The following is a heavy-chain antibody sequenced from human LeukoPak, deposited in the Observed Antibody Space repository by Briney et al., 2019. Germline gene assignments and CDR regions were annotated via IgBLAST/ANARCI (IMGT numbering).Heavy chain of an antibody. D-gene: IGHD5-24*01. J-gene: IGHJ4*02. CDR3: ARKVEGWLHVFDY. CDR1: GFTFSSYW. Sequence: PGGSLRLSCAASGFTFSSYWMHWVRQAPGKGLVWVSRINTDGSSTSYADSVKGRFTISRDNAKNTLYLQMNSLRAEDTAVYYCARKVEGWLHVFDYWGQGTLVTVSS. CDR2: INTDGSST. V-gene: IGHV3-74*01.